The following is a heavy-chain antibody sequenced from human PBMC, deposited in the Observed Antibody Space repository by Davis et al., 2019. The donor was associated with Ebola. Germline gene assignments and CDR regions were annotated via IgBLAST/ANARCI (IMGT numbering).Heavy chain of an antibody. Sequence: GGSLRLSCEASGFTFSSYSMNWGRQAPGKGLEWVSSISSSSSYIYYADSVKGRFTISRDNAKNSLYLQMNSLRAEDTAVYYCARDSSGYYPDAFDIWGQGTMVTVSS. CDR1: GFTFSSYS. CDR2: ISSSSSYI. D-gene: IGHD3-22*01. CDR3: ARDSSGYYPDAFDI. V-gene: IGHV3-21*01. J-gene: IGHJ3*02.